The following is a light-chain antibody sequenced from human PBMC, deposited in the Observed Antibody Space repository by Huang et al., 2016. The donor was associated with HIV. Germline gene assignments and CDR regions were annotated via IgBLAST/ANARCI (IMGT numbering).Light chain of an antibody. J-gene: IGKJ4*01. Sequence: DVVMTQSPLSLPVTLGQPASISCRSSQSLVHSDGNIYLNWFQQRPGQSPRRLIYKVSNRDSGVPDRFSGSGSGTDFTLKISRVEAEDVGVYYCMQGTHLLTFGGGTKVEIK. V-gene: IGKV2-30*02. CDR3: MQGTHLLT. CDR2: KVS. CDR1: QSLVHSDGNIY.